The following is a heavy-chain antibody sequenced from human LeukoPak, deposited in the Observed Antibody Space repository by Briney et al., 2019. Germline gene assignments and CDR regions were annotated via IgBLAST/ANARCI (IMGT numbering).Heavy chain of an antibody. V-gene: IGHV3-23*01. J-gene: IGHJ4*02. D-gene: IGHD6-13*01. CDR3: AKTGYSSSWFDY. Sequence: GGSLRLSCAASVLTFSSYAMSGVRQAPGKGLEWVSAISASGGNTYYADSVKGRFTISRDNSKNTLYLQMTSLRAEDTAVYYCAKTGYSSSWFDYWGQGTLVTVSS. CDR1: VLTFSSYA. CDR2: ISASGGNT.